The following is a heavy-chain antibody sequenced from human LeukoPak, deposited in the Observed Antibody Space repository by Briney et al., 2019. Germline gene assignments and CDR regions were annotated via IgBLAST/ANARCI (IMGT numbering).Heavy chain of an antibody. Sequence: SQTLSLTCTVSGGSISSGDYYWSWIRQPPGKGRGWIGYIYYSGSTYYNPSLKSRVTISVDTSKNQFSLKLSSVTAADTAVYYCARGLVNPYDAFDIWGQGTMVTVSS. V-gene: IGHV4-30-4*01. CDR2: IYYSGST. CDR1: GGSISSGDYY. J-gene: IGHJ3*02. CDR3: ARGLVNPYDAFDI. D-gene: IGHD3-9*01.